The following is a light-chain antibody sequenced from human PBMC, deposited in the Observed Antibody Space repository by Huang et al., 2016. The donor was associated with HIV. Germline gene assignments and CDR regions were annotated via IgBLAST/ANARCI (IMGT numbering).Light chain of an antibody. J-gene: IGKJ1*01. CDR3: QQYNDGRT. Sequence: EIVMTQSPATLSVSPGGRATLSCRASQSVGSNLAWYQQKLGQAPRLLIYGAFRRATGIPARFSGSGYGTEFTLTITSLQAEDFALYYCQQYNDGRTFGQGTKVET. CDR1: QSVGSN. CDR2: GAF. V-gene: IGKV3-15*01.